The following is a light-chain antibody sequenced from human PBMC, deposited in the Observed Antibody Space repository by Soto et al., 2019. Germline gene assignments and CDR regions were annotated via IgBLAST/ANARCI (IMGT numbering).Light chain of an antibody. V-gene: IGKV1-39*01. CDR2: AAS. J-gene: IGKJ5*01. Sequence: DIPMTQSPSSLSASVGDRVTITCRASQSISSYLNWYQQKPGKAPKLLIYAASSLQSGVPSRLSGSGSGTDFTLTISSLQPEDFATYYCQQSYSTPPITLGQGTRLEIK. CDR1: QSISSY. CDR3: QQSYSTPPIT.